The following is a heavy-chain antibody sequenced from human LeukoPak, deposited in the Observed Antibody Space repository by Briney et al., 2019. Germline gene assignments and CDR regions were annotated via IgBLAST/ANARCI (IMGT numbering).Heavy chain of an antibody. Sequence: SETLSLTCAVYGGSFSGYYWSWIRQPPGKGLEWIGEINHSGSTNYNPSLKSRVTISVDTSKNQFSLKLSSVTAADTAVYYCARGLRRIAAAGTDYWGPGTLVTVSS. CDR2: INHSGST. V-gene: IGHV4-34*01. J-gene: IGHJ4*02. CDR3: ARGLRRIAAAGTDY. CDR1: GGSFSGYY. D-gene: IGHD6-13*01.